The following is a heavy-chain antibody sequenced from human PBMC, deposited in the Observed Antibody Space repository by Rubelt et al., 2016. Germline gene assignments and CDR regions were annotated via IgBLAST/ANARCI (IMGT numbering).Heavy chain of an antibody. CDR3: ARGLGRSPRNNWFDP. D-gene: IGHD1-1*01. J-gene: IGHJ5*02. V-gene: IGHV4-38-2*02. Sequence: QVQLQESGPGLVKPSETLSLTCTVSGDSISSGYYWGWIRQPPGKGPEWIGTIYHRGSTYYNPSFKSRVTMSVDTSKNQFSLKRSSWTAADTAVYYCARGLGRSPRNNWFDPWGQGTMVTVSS. CDR2: IYHRGST. CDR1: GDSISSGYY.